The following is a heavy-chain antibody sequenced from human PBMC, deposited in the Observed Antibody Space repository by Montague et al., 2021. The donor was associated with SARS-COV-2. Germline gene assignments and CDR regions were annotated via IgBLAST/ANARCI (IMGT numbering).Heavy chain of an antibody. CDR2: PFYSGSS. CDR1: GGSISSSNYY. CDR3: VAEWLAIYYFDF. Sequence: SETLSLTCTVAGGSISSSNYYWGWIRQPPGKGLEWIGSPFYSGSSFYXPSLKSRVTISVDTSKNQFSLRLSSVTAADTAVYYCVAEWLAIYYFDFWGQGTLVTVSS. J-gene: IGHJ4*02. D-gene: IGHD6-19*01. V-gene: IGHV4-39*01.